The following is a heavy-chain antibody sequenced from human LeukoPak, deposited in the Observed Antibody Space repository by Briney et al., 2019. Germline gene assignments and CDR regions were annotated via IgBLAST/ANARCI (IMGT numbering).Heavy chain of an antibody. J-gene: IGHJ5*02. CDR3: ASSFYDFWSGSLGWFDP. Sequence: SETLSFTCAVYGGSFSGYYWSWIRQPPGKGLEWIGEINHSGSTNYNPSLKSRVTISVDTSKNQFSLKLSSVTAADTAEYYCASSFYDFWSGSLGWFDPWGQGTLVTVSS. V-gene: IGHV4-34*01. CDR1: GGSFSGYY. D-gene: IGHD3-3*01. CDR2: INHSGST.